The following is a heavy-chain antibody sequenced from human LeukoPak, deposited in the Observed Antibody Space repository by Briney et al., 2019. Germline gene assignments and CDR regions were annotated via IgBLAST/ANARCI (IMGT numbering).Heavy chain of an antibody. CDR3: ARDFGVF. CDR1: GFTFSSYA. V-gene: IGHV3-30*04. J-gene: IGHJ4*02. CDR2: ISYDGSNK. Sequence: PGRSLRLSCAASGFTFSSYAMHWVRQAPGKGLEWVAVISYDGSNKYYADSVKGRFTISRDNSKNALYLQMNSLRAEDTAVYYCARDFGVFGGQGTLVTVSS. D-gene: IGHD3-10*01.